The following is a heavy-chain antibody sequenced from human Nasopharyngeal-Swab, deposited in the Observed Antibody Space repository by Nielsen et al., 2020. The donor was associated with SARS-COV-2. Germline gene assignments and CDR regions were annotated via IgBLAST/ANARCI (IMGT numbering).Heavy chain of an antibody. D-gene: IGHD6-19*01. CDR1: GFTFSSYA. CDR2: ISGSGGST. J-gene: IGHJ4*02. Sequence: GESLKISCAASGFTFSSYAMSWVHQAPGKGLEWVSAISGSGGSTYYADSVKGRFTISRDNSKNTLYLQMNSLRAEDTAVYYCAKGASSGWNYFDYWGQGTLVTVSS. V-gene: IGHV3-23*01. CDR3: AKGASSGWNYFDY.